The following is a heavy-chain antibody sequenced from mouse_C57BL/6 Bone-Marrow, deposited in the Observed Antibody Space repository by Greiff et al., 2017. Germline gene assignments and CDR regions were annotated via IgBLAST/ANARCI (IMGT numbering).Heavy chain of an antibody. J-gene: IGHJ2*01. Sequence: QVQLQQPGAELVKPGASVKLSCKASGYTFTSYWMQWGKQRPGQGLEWIGEIDPSDSYTNYNQKFKGKATLTVDTSSSTAYMQLSSLTSEDSAVYYCAIYYDFDYWGQGTTLTVSS. V-gene: IGHV1-50*01. CDR3: AIYYDFDY. CDR1: GYTFTSYW. D-gene: IGHD1-1*01. CDR2: IDPSDSYT.